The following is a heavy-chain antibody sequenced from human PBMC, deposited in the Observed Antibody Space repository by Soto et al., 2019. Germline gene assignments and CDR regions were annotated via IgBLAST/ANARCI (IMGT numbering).Heavy chain of an antibody. CDR1: GYTFTSYA. J-gene: IGHJ3*02. D-gene: IGHD3-16*01. CDR2: INAGNGNT. CDR3: AREGVLGLDDAFDI. V-gene: IGHV1-3*01. Sequence: ASVKVSCKASGYTFTSYATHWVRQAPGQRLEWMGWINAGNGNTGYAQKFQGRVTMTRNTSISTAYMELSSLRSEDTAVYYCAREGVLGLDDAFDIWGQGTMVTVSS.